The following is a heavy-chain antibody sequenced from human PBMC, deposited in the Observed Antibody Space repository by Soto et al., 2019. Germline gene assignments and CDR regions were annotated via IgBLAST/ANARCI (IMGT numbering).Heavy chain of an antibody. Sequence: QVQLQESGPGLVKPSQTLSLTCTVSGGSISSGDYYWSWIRQPPGKGLEWIGYIYYSGSTYYNPSLKCRVIISVDTSKNQFSLKLSSVTAADTAVYYCARGICSGGSCYYYYYGMDVWGQGTTVTVSS. D-gene: IGHD2-15*01. J-gene: IGHJ6*02. CDR2: IYYSGST. CDR3: ARGICSGGSCYYYYYGMDV. V-gene: IGHV4-30-4*01. CDR1: GGSISSGDYY.